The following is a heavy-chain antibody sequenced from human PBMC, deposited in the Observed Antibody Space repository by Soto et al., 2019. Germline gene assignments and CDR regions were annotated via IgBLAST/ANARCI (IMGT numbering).Heavy chain of an antibody. CDR2: ISYDGTNK. J-gene: IGHJ6*03. D-gene: IGHD6-13*01. CDR1: GFTFSSYG. V-gene: IGHV3-30*18. CDR3: AKVAAAGTLVYYYMDV. Sequence: SLRLSCAASGFTFSSYGMHWVRQAPGKGLEWVAVISYDGTNKYYADSVKGRFTISRDNSKNTLYLQMNSLRTEDTAVYYCAKVAAAGTLVYYYMDVWGKGT.